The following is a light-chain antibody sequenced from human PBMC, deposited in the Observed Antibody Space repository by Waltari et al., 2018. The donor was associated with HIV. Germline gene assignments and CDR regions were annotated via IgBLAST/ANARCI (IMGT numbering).Light chain of an antibody. J-gene: IGLJ2*01. CDR3: QSSDNTLSGSV. CDR1: RSNIGTHE. CDR2: NTN. Sequence: QSVLTQPPSVSGAPGQRVTLPCTGTRSNIGTHEVHWYQQLPGTAPRLLIYNTNSRPSGVPDRFSGSKSGTSASLAINGLQAEDEADYYCQSSDNTLSGSVFGGGTKLTVL. V-gene: IGLV1-40*01.